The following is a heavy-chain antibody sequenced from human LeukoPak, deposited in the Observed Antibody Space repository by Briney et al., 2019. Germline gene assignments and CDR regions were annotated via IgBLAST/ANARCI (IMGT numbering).Heavy chain of an antibody. V-gene: IGHV4-31*03. CDR2: IYYSGST. J-gene: IGHJ4*02. Sequence: SQTLSLTCTVSGGSISSGGYYWSWIRQHPGKGPEWIGYIYYSGSTYYNPSLKSRVTISVDTSKNQFSLKLSSVTAADTAVYYCARVGMGVPAATETYYFDYWGQGTLVTVSS. CDR1: GGSISSGGYY. CDR3: ARVGMGVPAATETYYFDY. D-gene: IGHD2-2*01.